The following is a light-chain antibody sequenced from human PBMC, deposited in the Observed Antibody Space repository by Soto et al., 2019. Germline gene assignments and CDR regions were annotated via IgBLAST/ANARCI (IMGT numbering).Light chain of an antibody. CDR1: SSDIGAGFD. CDR2: GNT. CDR3: QSYENSRTGFYV. J-gene: IGLJ1*01. V-gene: IGLV1-40*01. Sequence: QSALTQPASVSGAPGQRVTISCSGSSSDIGAGFDVHWYQHLPGTAPKLLIYGNTNRPSGVPGRFSGSKSGTSASLVIYGLQAEDEADYYCQSYENSRTGFYVFGTGTKVTVL.